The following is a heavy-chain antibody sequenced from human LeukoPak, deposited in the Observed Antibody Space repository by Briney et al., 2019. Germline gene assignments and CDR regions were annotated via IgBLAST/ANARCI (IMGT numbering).Heavy chain of an antibody. CDR3: ARDYKFDWGNHFYYMDV. CDR1: GFTFSSYG. J-gene: IGHJ6*03. Sequence: PGGSLRLSCAASGFTFSSYGMSWVRQAPGKGLEWVSAISGSGGSTYYADSVKGRFTISRDNSKNTLYLQMNSLRAEDTAVYYCARDYKFDWGNHFYYMDVWGKGTTVTISS. V-gene: IGHV3-23*01. CDR2: ISGSGGST. D-gene: IGHD3-9*01.